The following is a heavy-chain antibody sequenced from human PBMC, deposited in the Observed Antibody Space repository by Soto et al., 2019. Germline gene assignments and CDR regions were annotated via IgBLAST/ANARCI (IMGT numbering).Heavy chain of an antibody. Sequence: XETLSLTCAVSSGSIGGHDWAWIRQSPDKGLGWIGEVHPSGSTDYNPSLKSRLTLSLDPSKNQLALKVASVTAADTAVYFGARGKPSGYRFGPRSFFYYGLDVWGPGTTVTVSS. CDR3: ARGKPSGYRFGPRSFFYYGLDV. CDR2: VHPSGST. J-gene: IGHJ6*02. CDR1: SGSIGGHD. D-gene: IGHD5-18*01. V-gene: IGHV4-34*01.